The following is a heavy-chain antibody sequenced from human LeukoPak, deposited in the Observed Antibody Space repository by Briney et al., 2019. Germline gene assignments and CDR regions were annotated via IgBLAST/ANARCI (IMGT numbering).Heavy chain of an antibody. D-gene: IGHD6-13*01. V-gene: IGHV3-48*01. Sequence: GGSLRLFCAASGFTFRRYTLNWVRQAPGKGREWLSYIGSDNTTIVYADSVKGRFTISRDNAKNSLYLQMSILRADETAVYYCARVCGYSPGRQPQTARADFDHWGQGTLVPVSS. CDR3: ARVCGYSPGRQPQTARADFDH. J-gene: IGHJ4*02. CDR2: IGSDNTTI. CDR1: GFTFRRYT.